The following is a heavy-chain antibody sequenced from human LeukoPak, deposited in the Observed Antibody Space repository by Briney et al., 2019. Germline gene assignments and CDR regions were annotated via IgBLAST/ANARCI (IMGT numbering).Heavy chain of an antibody. CDR3: ASGDYDSSQPFDY. CDR1: GYTFTGYY. D-gene: IGHD3-22*01. J-gene: IGHJ4*02. Sequence: ASVKVSCKASGYTFTGYYMHWVRQAPGQELEWMGWINPNSGGTNYAQKFQGRVTMTRDTSISTAYMELSRLRSDDTAVYYCASGDYDSSQPFDYWGQGTLVTVSS. CDR2: INPNSGGT. V-gene: IGHV1-2*02.